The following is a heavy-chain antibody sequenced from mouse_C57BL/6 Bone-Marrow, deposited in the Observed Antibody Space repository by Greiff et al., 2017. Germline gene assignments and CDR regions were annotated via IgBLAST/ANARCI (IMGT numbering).Heavy chain of an antibody. J-gene: IGHJ1*03. D-gene: IGHD2-1*01. V-gene: IGHV1-69*01. CDR3: ARGNYEWYFDV. CDR1: GYTFTSYW. Sequence: QVQLQQPGAELVMPGASVKLSCKASGYTFTSYWMHWVKQRPGQGLEWIGEIDPSDSYTNYNQTFKGKSTLTVDKSSSTAYMQLSSLTSEDSAVYYCARGNYEWYFDVWGTGTTVTVSS. CDR2: IDPSDSYT.